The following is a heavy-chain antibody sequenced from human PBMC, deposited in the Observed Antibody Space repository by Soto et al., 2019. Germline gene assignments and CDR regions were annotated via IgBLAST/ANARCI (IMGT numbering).Heavy chain of an antibody. J-gene: IGHJ6*02. V-gene: IGHV3-53*02. Sequence: EVQLVETGGGLIQPGGPLRLSCAASGFTVSSNYMSWVRQAPGKGLEWVSVIYSGGSTYYADSVKGRFTISRDNSKNTLYLQMNSLRAEDTAVYYCARDRGVSPPNYYYYGMDVWGQGTTVTVSS. CDR1: GFTVSSNY. D-gene: IGHD3-10*01. CDR2: IYSGGST. CDR3: ARDRGVSPPNYYYYGMDV.